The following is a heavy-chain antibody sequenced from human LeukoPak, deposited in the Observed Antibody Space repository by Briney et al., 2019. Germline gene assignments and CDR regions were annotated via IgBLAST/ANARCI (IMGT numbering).Heavy chain of an antibody. V-gene: IGHV4-34*01. D-gene: IGHD3-3*01. J-gene: IGHJ6*03. CDR3: ARKGYDFWSGYYISDYYYYMDV. CDR1: GGSFSSYY. CDR2: INHSGST. Sequence: SETLSLTCAVYGGSFSSYYWSWIRQPPGKGLEWIGEINHSGSTNYNPSLKSRVTISVDTPKNQFSLKLSSVTAADTAVYYCARKGYDFWSGYYISDYYYYMDVWGKGTTVTVSS.